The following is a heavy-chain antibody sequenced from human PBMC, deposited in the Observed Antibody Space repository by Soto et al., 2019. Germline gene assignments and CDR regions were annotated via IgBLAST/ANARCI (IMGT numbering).Heavy chain of an antibody. D-gene: IGHD2-15*01. J-gene: IGHJ5*02. CDR1: GFTFSTYA. V-gene: IGHV3-23*01. CDR2: INTSGGST. Sequence: EVQLLESGGDLVQPGGSLRLSCAASGFTFSTYAMSWVRQAPGKGLEWVSTINTSGGSTYYADSVKGRFTISRDNSKNTLYLQMNSLRPEDTAVYYCAKFYGGKSAHTYTIDPCGQGTLVTVSS. CDR3: AKFYGGKSAHTYTIDP.